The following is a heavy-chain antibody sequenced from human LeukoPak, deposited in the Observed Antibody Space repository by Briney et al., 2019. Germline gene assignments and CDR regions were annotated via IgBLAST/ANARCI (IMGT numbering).Heavy chain of an antibody. Sequence: SETLSLTRTVSVGSISSSSYYWGWIRQPPGKGLEWIGHTYSGGTNSYHPSLTSRVPIPVNTSKNQFSLKLSSVTAATTALYSCGLGMVIITSDAFDIWGQGTMVTVSS. CDR2: TYSGGTN. CDR3: GLGMVIITSDAFDI. V-gene: IGHV4-39*07. CDR1: VGSISSSSYY. J-gene: IGHJ3*02. D-gene: IGHD3-9*01.